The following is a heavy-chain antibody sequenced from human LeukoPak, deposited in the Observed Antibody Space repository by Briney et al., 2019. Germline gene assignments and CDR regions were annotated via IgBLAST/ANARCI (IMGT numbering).Heavy chain of an antibody. V-gene: IGHV4-39*01. D-gene: IGHD1-26*01. CDR1: GVSISSSSYY. Sequence: SETLSLTCTVSGVSISSSSYYWGWIRQPPGKGLEWVGSIYYSGSTYSNPSINSRATISVDTSKNQSSRKLSSMTAAPTAVYYCARIVEASDYWGQGTVVTVSA. J-gene: IGHJ4*02. CDR3: ARIVEASDY. CDR2: IYYSGST.